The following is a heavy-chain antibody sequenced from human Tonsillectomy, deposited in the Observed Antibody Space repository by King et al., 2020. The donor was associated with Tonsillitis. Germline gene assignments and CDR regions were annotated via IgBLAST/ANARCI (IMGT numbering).Heavy chain of an antibody. J-gene: IGHJ4*02. CDR1: GFTFSSYD. D-gene: IGHD4-23*01. V-gene: IGHV3-13*01. CDR3: SRGDGGNPQD. Sequence: VQLVESGGGMVQPGESLRLSCAASGFTFSSYDMHWVRQRPGKGLEWVSTINTADNTYYPGSVKGRFTISRDDAKSSFYLEMNDLRVGDTAMYYCSRGDGGNPQDWGQGTLVTVSS. CDR2: INTADNT.